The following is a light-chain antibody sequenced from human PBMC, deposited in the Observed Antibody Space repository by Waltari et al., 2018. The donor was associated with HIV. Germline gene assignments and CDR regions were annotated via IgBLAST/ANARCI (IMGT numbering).Light chain of an antibody. CDR3: QQYRGSPGFT. CDR1: QSVSNSY. V-gene: IGKV3-20*01. CDR2: GTS. Sequence: EIVLTQSPGTLSLSPGERATLSCRASQSVSNSYLAWYQQKPGQAPRLLIYGTSSRATGIPYRFSGSGSGTDFTLTICRLEPEDFAVYYCQQYRGSPGFTFGPGTKVDI. J-gene: IGKJ3*01.